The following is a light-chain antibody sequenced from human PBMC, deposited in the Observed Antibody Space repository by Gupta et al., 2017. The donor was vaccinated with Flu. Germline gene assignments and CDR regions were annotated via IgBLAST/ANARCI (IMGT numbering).Light chain of an antibody. CDR3: QSYDTSRVV. CDR1: SSNIGAFYD. Sequence: QSVLTQPPSVSGAPGQRVTISCTGSSSNIGAFYDVHWYQQLPGTAPRRLIYGNNNRPSGVPDRFSGSKSGTSASLTITGLLAEDESYYYCQSYDTSRVVFGGGTKLTVL. V-gene: IGLV1-40*01. J-gene: IGLJ2*01. CDR2: GNN.